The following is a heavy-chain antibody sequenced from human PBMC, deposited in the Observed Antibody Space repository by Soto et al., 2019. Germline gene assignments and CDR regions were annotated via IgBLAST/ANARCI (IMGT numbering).Heavy chain of an antibody. Sequence: GSLRLSCAASGFTFSTYNMNWVRQAPGKGLEWVSYISNSGTTIYYADSVKGRFTISRDNAKNSLYLQMNSLTDEDTALYYCATTPRDGGDNWGQGTLVTVSS. CDR3: ATTPRDGGDN. V-gene: IGHV3-48*02. D-gene: IGHD2-15*01. J-gene: IGHJ4*02. CDR2: ISNSGTTI. CDR1: GFTFSTYN.